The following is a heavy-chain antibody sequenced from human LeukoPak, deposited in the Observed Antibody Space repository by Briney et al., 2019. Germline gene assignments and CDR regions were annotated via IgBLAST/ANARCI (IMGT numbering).Heavy chain of an antibody. CDR2: ISSSSSYI. D-gene: IGHD2-21*01. J-gene: IGHJ4*02. Sequence: GGSLRLSCAASGFTFSSYSMNWVRQAPGKGLEWVSSISSSSSYIYYADSVKGRFTISRDNAKNSLYLQMNILRAEDTAVYYCARYSSIPPYDYWGQGTLVTVSS. V-gene: IGHV3-21*01. CDR3: ARYSSIPPYDY. CDR1: GFTFSSYS.